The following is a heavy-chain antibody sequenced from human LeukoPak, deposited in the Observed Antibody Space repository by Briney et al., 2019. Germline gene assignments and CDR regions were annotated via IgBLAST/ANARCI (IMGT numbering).Heavy chain of an antibody. CDR1: GFTFSSYW. CDR2: IKQDGSEK. CDR3: ARDRGVVPAALEFDY. V-gene: IGHV3-7*01. D-gene: IGHD2-2*01. J-gene: IGHJ4*02. Sequence: GGSLRLSCAASGFTFSSYWMSWVRQAPGKGLEWVANIKQDGSEKYYVDSVKGRFTISRDNAKNSLYLQMSSLRAEDTAVYYCARDRGVVPAALEFDYWGQGTLVTVSS.